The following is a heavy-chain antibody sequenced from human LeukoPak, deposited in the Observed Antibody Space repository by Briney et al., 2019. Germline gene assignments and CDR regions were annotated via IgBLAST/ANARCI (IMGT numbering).Heavy chain of an antibody. V-gene: IGHV3-23*01. CDR2: ISGSGGST. D-gene: IGHD3-22*01. J-gene: IGHJ4*02. CDR3: AKLASYYYDSSGYYHHFDY. CDR1: GFTFSSYA. Sequence: GGSLRLSCAASGFTFSSYAMSWVRQAPGKGLEWVSAISGSGGSTYYADSVKGRFTISRDNSENTLYLQMNSLRAEDTAVYYCAKLASYYYDSSGYYHHFDYWGQGTLVTVSS.